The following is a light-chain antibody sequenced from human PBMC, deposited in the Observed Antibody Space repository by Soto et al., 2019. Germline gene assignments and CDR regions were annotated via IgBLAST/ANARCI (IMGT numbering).Light chain of an antibody. CDR3: QNYKRAPLT. J-gene: IGKJ3*01. CDR1: QAIGNY. CDR2: GAS. Sequence: DVQMTQSPSSLSASVEDRVTIACRTSQAIGNYLAWYQQKPGKVPKLLIFGASTLQSGVPSRFSGSGSGTDFTLTISGLQPEDVATYYCQNYKRAPLTFGPGTKVDLK. V-gene: IGKV1-27*01.